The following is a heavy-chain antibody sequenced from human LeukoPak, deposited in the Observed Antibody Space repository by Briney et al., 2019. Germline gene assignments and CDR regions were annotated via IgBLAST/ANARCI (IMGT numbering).Heavy chain of an antibody. D-gene: IGHD1-26*01. J-gene: IGHJ3*02. CDR1: GFTFSDYY. CDR2: IGSSGSTI. Sequence: PGGSLRLSCAASGFTFSDYYMSWIRQAPGKGLEWVSYIGSSGSTIYYADSVKGRFTISRDNSKNTLYLQMNSLRAEDTAVYYCARDRGSYYLTGAFDIWGQGTMVTVSS. CDR3: ARDRGSYYLTGAFDI. V-gene: IGHV3-11*01.